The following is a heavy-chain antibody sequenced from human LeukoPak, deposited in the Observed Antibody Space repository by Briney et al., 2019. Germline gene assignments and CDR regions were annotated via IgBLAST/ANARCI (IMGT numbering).Heavy chain of an antibody. D-gene: IGHD1-26*01. CDR3: ARARSKTWFDP. V-gene: IGHV4-59*01. Sequence: PSETLSLTCTVSGGSISSYYWNWIRQPPGKGLEWIGYIYYSGSTNYNPSLKSRVTISVDTSKNQFSLKLSSVTAADTAVYYCARARSKTWFDPWGQGTLVTVSS. J-gene: IGHJ5*02. CDR1: GGSISSYY. CDR2: IYYSGST.